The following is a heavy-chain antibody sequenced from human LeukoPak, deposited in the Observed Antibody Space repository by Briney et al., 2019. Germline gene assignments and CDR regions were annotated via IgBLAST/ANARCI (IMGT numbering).Heavy chain of an antibody. D-gene: IGHD3-3*01. J-gene: IGHJ3*02. V-gene: IGHV5-51*01. CDR1: GXSFTSYW. Sequence: GESLKISFKGSGXSFTSYWIGWVRQMPGKGLEWMVIIYPGDSDTRYSPSFQGQVTISADKSISTAYLQWSSLKASDTAMYYCARLLYYDFWSGYYDAFDIWGQGTMVTVSS. CDR2: IYPGDSDT. CDR3: ARLLYYDFWSGYYDAFDI.